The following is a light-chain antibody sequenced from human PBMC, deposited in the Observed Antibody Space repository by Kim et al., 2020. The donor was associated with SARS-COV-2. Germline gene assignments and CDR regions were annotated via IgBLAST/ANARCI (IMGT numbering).Light chain of an antibody. CDR1: QSISSY. V-gene: IGKV1-39*01. CDR2: VAS. J-gene: IGKJ2*01. Sequence: SASVGDRVTITCRASQSISSYLNWYQQKPGKAPNLLIYVASSLQSGVPSRFSGSGSGTDFTLTISSLQPEDFATYYCQQSFDTPYTFGQGTKLEI. CDR3: QQSFDTPYT.